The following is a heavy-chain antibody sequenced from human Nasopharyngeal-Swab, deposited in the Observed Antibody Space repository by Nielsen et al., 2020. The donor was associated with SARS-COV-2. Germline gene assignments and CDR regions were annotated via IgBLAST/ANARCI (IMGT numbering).Heavy chain of an antibody. CDR2: ISAYNGNT. CDR1: CWSFFNCG. Sequence: GSVMVSCMACCWSFFNCGIIWVRQAPGQGLEWMGWISAYNGNTNYAQKLQGRVTMTTDTSTSTAYMELRSLRSDDTAVYYCARDVTTVTTPYFDYWGQGTLVTVSS. V-gene: IGHV1-18*01. D-gene: IGHD4-17*01. CDR3: ARDVTTVTTPYFDY. J-gene: IGHJ4*02.